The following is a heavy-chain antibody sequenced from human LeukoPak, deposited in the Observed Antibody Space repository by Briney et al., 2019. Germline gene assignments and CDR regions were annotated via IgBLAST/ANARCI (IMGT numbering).Heavy chain of an antibody. Sequence: SETLSLTCTVSGGSISSYYWSWIRQSPGKGLEWIGYIYYSGSTNYNPSLKSRVTISVDTSKNQFSLKLSSVTAADTAVYYCARDGTRDGYRGYFDYWGQGTLVTVSS. D-gene: IGHD5-24*01. CDR2: IYYSGST. CDR1: GGSISSYY. V-gene: IGHV4-59*01. J-gene: IGHJ4*02. CDR3: ARDGTRDGYRGYFDY.